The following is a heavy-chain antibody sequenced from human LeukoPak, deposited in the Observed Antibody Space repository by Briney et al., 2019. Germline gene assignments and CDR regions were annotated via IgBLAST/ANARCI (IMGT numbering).Heavy chain of an antibody. CDR1: GFTFSSYS. CDR3: ARQGASDAFDI. V-gene: IGHV3-21*01. D-gene: IGHD6-6*01. J-gene: IGHJ3*02. CDR2: ISSSSSYI. Sequence: GGSLRLSCAASGFTFSSYSMNWVRQAPGKGLEWVSSISSSSSYIYYADSVKGRFTISRDNAKNSLYLQMNSLRAEDTAVYYGARQGASDAFDIWGQGTMVTVSS.